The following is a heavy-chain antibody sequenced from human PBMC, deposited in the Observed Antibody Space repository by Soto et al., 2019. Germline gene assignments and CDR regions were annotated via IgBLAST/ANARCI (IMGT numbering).Heavy chain of an antibody. CDR1: GFTFSSYS. V-gene: IGHV3-23*01. CDR2: ISGSGGST. CDR3: AKSSGIGNEPSPGEFDY. J-gene: IGHJ4*02. D-gene: IGHD6-19*01. Sequence: GGSLRLSCAPSGFTFSSYSMSWVRQAPGKGLEWVSAISGSGGSTYYADSVKGRFTISRDNSKNTLYLQMNSLRAEDTAVYYCAKSSGIGNEPSPGEFDYWGQGTLVTVSS.